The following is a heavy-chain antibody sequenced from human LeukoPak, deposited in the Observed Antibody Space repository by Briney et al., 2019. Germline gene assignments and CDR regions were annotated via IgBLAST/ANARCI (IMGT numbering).Heavy chain of an antibody. CDR1: GGTFSSYA. J-gene: IGHJ4*02. Sequence: ASVKVSCKASGGTFSSYAMSWVRQAPGKGLEWVSAISGSGGSTYYADSVKGRFTISRDNSKNTLYLQMNSLRAEDTAVYYCAKEHGYSSGDWGQGTLVTVSS. V-gene: IGHV3-23*01. D-gene: IGHD6-19*01. CDR2: ISGSGGST. CDR3: AKEHGYSSGD.